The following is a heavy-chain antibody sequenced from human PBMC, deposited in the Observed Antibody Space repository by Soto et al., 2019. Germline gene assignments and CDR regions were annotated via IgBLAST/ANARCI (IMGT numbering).Heavy chain of an antibody. CDR1: GYTFTSYY. CDR3: ARATPRGSYLPH. CDR2: INPSGGST. D-gene: IGHD1-26*01. V-gene: IGHV1-46*01. Sequence: QVQLVQSGAEVKKPGASVKVSCKASGYTFTSYYMHWVRQAPGQGLEWMGIINPSGGSTSYAQKFQGXGXXXRXXATSTVYMELSSLRSEDTAGYYSARATPRGSYLPHWGQGTLVTVSS. J-gene: IGHJ1*01.